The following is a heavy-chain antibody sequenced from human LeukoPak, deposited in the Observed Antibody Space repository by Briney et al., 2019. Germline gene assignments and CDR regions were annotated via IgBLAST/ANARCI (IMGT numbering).Heavy chain of an antibody. V-gene: IGHV4-34*01. CDR1: GGSFSGDY. D-gene: IGHD2-15*01. CDR3: ARAPVAATLNWFDP. J-gene: IGHJ5*02. CDR2: INHSGST. Sequence: SETLSLTCAVYGGSFSGDYWSWIRERPGKGLEWIGEINHSGSTNYNPSLKSRVTISVDTSKNQFSLKLSSVTAADTAVYYCARAPVAATLNWFDPWGQGTLVTVSS.